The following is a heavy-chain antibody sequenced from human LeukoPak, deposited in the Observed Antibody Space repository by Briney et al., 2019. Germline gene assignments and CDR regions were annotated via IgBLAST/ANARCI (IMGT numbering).Heavy chain of an antibody. V-gene: IGHV3-23*01. Sequence: GRSLRLSCAASGFTFSSYAMSWVRQAPGKGLEWVSGISGRGGSTYYADSVKGRFTISRDNSNNTLYLQMNSLRAEDTALYCCAKNGDYGDYVDYWGQGTLVTVSS. D-gene: IGHD4-17*01. J-gene: IGHJ4*02. CDR2: ISGRGGST. CDR1: GFTFSSYA. CDR3: AKNGDYGDYVDY.